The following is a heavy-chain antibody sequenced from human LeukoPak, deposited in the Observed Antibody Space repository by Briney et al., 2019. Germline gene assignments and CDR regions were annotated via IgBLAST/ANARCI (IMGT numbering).Heavy chain of an antibody. CDR2: TSKTSTYI. J-gene: IGHJ4*02. Sequence: GGSLRLSCAASGFRFDTHDLTWVRQAPGKGLECVSYTSKTSTYIYYADSVKGRFTISRDNAKNLLHLQMNSLRAEDTAVYFCARDSRKGGYYSEFWGQGTVVIVSS. CDR1: GFRFDTHD. V-gene: IGHV3-21*01. D-gene: IGHD3-22*01. CDR3: ARDSRKGGYYSEF.